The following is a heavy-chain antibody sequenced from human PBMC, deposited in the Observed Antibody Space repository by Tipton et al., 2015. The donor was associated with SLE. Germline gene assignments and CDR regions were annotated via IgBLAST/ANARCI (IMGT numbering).Heavy chain of an antibody. D-gene: IGHD6-13*01. J-gene: IGHJ5*02. CDR1: GSGTTNY. CDR3: ARVDSSSWYGWFDP. Sequence: SLRLSCVASGSGTTNYMHWVRQGPGKGLEWVANINQDGSEKYYVDSVKGRFTISRDNAKNSLYLQMNSLRAEDMAVYYCARVDSSSWYGWFDPWGQGTLVTVSS. CDR2: INQDGSEK. V-gene: IGHV3-7*01.